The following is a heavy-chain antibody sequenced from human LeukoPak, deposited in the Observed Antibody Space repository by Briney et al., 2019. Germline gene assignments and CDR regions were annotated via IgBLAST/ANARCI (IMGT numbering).Heavy chain of an antibody. CDR1: GGSISSYY. D-gene: IGHD6-19*01. CDR3: ARVSSGWNVYYMDV. Sequence: SETLSLTCTVSGGSISSYYWSWIRQPPGKGLEWIGYIYYSGSTNYNPSLKSRVTISVDTSKNQSSLKLSSVTAADTAVYYCARVSSGWNVYYMDVWGKGTTVTISS. V-gene: IGHV4-59*01. CDR2: IYYSGST. J-gene: IGHJ6*03.